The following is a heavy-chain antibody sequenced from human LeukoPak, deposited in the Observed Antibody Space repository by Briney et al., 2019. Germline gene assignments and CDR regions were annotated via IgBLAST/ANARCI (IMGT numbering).Heavy chain of an antibody. D-gene: IGHD2-15*01. CDR2: IYYSGST. V-gene: IGHV4-59*01. Sequence: SETPSLTCTVSGGSISSDYWSWIRQPPGKGLEWIGYIYYSGSTNYNPSLKSRVTISVDTSKNQFSLKLSSVTAADTAVYYCARGTHCSGGSCLVYWGQGTLATVSS. CDR3: ARGTHCSGGSCLVY. CDR1: GGSISSDY. J-gene: IGHJ4*02.